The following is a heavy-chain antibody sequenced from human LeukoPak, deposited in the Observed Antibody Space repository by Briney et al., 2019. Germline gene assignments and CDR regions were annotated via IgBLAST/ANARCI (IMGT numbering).Heavy chain of an antibody. CDR3: AKDRQIVATTPFDY. Sequence: GGSLRLSCAASGFTFDSYVMSWVRQAPGKGLEWVSRISDSGGIQYYGDSVKGRFTISRDNSKNTLYLQMNSLRAEDTAVYYCAKDRQIVATTPFDYWGQGTLVTVSS. V-gene: IGHV3-23*01. D-gene: IGHD5-12*01. J-gene: IGHJ4*02. CDR1: GFTFDSYV. CDR2: ISDSGGIQ.